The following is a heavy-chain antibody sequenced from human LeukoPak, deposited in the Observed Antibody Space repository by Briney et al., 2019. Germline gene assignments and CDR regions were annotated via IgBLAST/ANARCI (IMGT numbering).Heavy chain of an antibody. J-gene: IGHJ4*02. V-gene: IGHV4-34*01. D-gene: IGHD6-19*01. CDR3: ARYSSGWTGNYFDY. Sequence: SETLSLTCAVYGGSFSGYYWSWIRQPPGKGLEWIGEINHSGSTNYNPSLKSRVTISVDTSKNQFSLNLSSVTAADTAVYYCARYSSGWTGNYFDYWGQGTLVTVSS. CDR2: INHSGST. CDR1: GGSFSGYY.